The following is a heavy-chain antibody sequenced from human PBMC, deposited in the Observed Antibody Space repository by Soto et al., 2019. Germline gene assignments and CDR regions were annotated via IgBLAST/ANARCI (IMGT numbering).Heavy chain of an antibody. J-gene: IGHJ3*02. V-gene: IGHV2-5*02. Sequence: QITLKESGPTLVKPTQTLTLTCTFSGFSHSTSGVGVGWIRQPPGKALEWLALIYWDDDKRYSSSLKSRLTITKDTSKNQVVLTMTNMDPVDTATYYCAHTNVVVTAIQYAFDIWGQGTMVTVSS. CDR1: GFSHSTSGVG. CDR2: IYWDDDK. D-gene: IGHD2-21*02. CDR3: AHTNVVVTAIQYAFDI.